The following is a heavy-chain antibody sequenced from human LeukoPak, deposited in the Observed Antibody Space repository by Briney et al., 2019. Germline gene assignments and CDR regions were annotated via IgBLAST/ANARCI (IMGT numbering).Heavy chain of an antibody. CDR3: ARGELRLEAFDI. Sequence: SETLSLTCTVSGGSISSTSYYWGWIRQPPGKGLEWIGSIYYSGSTYYNPSLKSRVTISVDTSKNQFSLKLSSVTAADTAVYYCARGELRLEAFDIWGQGTMVTVSS. V-gene: IGHV4-39*07. CDR1: GGSISSTSYY. CDR2: IYYSGST. D-gene: IGHD3-16*01. J-gene: IGHJ3*02.